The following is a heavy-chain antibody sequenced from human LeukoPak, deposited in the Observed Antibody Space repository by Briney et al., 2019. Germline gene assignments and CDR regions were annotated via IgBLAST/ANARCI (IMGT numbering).Heavy chain of an antibody. Sequence: GASVTVSCKASGGTFSSYAISWVRQAPGQGLEWMGGIIPIFGTANYAQKFQGRVTITADESTSTAYMELSSLRSEDTAVYYCARSYYGSGWYNWFDPWGQGTLVTVSS. CDR1: GGTFSSYA. D-gene: IGHD3-10*01. V-gene: IGHV1-69*13. CDR2: IIPIFGTA. CDR3: ARSYYGSGWYNWFDP. J-gene: IGHJ5*02.